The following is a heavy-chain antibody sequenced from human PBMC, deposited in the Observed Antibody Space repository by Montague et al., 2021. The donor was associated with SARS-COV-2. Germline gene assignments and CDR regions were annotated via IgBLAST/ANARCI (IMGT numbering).Heavy chain of an antibody. CDR3: ARQGHFDWSYYFDS. CDR2: ISYDGGNE. J-gene: IGHJ4*02. CDR1: GFTFSSYG. V-gene: IGHV3-30*03. Sequence: SLRLSCAASGFTFSSYGMAWVRQPAGRGLEWVSFISYDGGNEHYTDSVKGRFTISRDNSKDTSSLQMNNLRAEDTAIYFCARQGHFDWSYYFDSWGQGALVAVSS. D-gene: IGHD3-9*01.